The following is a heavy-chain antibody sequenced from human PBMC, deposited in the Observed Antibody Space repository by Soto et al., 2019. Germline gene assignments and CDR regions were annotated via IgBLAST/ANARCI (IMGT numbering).Heavy chain of an antibody. Sequence: GGSLRLSCVASGFTFSDYAMQWVRQAPGKGLEWVAIVWYDGSDKYYRDSVKGRFSVPRDNSKNTLHLQMNSLGAEDTAMYYCARDYKFDLWGKGTLVTV. D-gene: IGHD3-10*01. J-gene: IGHJ4*02. V-gene: IGHV3-33*01. CDR2: VWYDGSDK. CDR3: ARDYKFDL. CDR1: GFTFSDYA.